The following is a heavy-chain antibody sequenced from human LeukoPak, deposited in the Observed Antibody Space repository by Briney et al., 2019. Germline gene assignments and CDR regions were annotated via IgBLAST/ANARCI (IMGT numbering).Heavy chain of an antibody. D-gene: IGHD3-3*01. CDR2: IIPIFGTA. Sequence: ASVKVSCKASGGTFSSYAISWVRQAPGQGLEWMGGIIPIFGTANYAQKFQGRVTITTDESTSTAYMELSSLRSEDTAVYYCARQYYDFWSGSLGWFDPWGQGTLVTVSS. V-gene: IGHV1-69*05. CDR1: GGTFSSYA. CDR3: ARQYYDFWSGSLGWFDP. J-gene: IGHJ5*02.